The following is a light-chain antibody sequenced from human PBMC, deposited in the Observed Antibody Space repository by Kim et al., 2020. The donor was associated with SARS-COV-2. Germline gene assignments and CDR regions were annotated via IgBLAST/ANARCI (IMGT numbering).Light chain of an antibody. CDR1: KSINDW. CDR3: QQYISSSWT. J-gene: IGKJ1*01. CDR2: RAS. V-gene: IGKV1-5*03. Sequence: ASLEDRIPITCRASKSINDWLACYQQKPEKAPKLLIYRASTLESGVPSRFSGSGSGTEFTLTISSLQPDDFATYHCQQYISSSWTFGQGTKVEVK.